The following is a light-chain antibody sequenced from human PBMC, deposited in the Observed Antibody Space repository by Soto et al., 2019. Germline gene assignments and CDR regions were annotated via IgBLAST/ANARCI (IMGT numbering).Light chain of an antibody. Sequence: DIQMTQSPSTLSASVGDRVTITCRASQSISYWLAWYQQRPGEAPRLLIYKASSLEIGVPSRFSGSGSGTEFTLTISSLQPDDFATYYCQRYNDYSKWTFGQGTKVESK. V-gene: IGKV1-5*03. CDR1: QSISYW. CDR2: KAS. CDR3: QRYNDYSKWT. J-gene: IGKJ1*01.